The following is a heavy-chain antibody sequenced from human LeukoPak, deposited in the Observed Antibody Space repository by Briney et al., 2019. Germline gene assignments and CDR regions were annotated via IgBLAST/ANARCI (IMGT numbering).Heavy chain of an antibody. J-gene: IGHJ4*02. CDR3: ARGSVYYGSGSYDY. D-gene: IGHD3-10*01. CDR2: INHSRST. V-gene: IGHV4-34*01. CDR1: GGSFSGYY. Sequence: SETLSLTCAVHGGSFSGYYWSWIRQPPGKGLEWIGEINHSRSTNNNPSLKSRVTISVATSKNKFSLKLSSVPAADTAVYYCARGSVYYGSGSYDYWGQGTLVTVSS.